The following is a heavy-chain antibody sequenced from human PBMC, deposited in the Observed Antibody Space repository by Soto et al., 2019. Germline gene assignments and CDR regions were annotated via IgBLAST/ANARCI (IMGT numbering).Heavy chain of an antibody. Sequence: GGSLRLSCSASGLSFGIYTISWFRQAPGKGLEWVGFIRGEAYGGTTEYAASVKGRFTISRDDSKGIAYLQMNSLKTEDTAVYYCCSPKPSYATSLYYFDNWGQGTLVTVSS. D-gene: IGHD2-2*01. J-gene: IGHJ4*02. V-gene: IGHV3-49*03. CDR3: CSPKPSYATSLYYFDN. CDR2: IRGEAYGGTT. CDR1: GLSFGIYT.